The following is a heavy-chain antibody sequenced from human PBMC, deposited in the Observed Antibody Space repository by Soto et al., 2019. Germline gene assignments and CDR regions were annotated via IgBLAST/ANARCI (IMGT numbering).Heavy chain of an antibody. D-gene: IGHD2-2*01. CDR2: ISSSSSYI. V-gene: IGHV3-21*01. J-gene: IGHJ6*02. CDR1: GFTFSSYS. Sequence: GGSLRLSCAASGFTFSSYSMNWVRQAPGKGLEWVSSISSSSSYIYYADSVKGRFTISRDNAKNSLYLQMNSLRAEDTAVYYCARGRACSSTSCPMIHYYYGMDVWGQGTTVTVSS. CDR3: ARGRACSSTSCPMIHYYYGMDV.